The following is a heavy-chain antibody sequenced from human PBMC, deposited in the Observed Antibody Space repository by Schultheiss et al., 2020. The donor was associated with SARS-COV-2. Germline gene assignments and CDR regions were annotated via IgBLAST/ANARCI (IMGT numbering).Heavy chain of an antibody. CDR2: ISSSSSTI. CDR1: GFTFSSYS. CDR3: AREYYYDSSGYQVGYYYYGMDV. J-gene: IGHJ6*01. Sequence: GESLKISCAASGFTFSSYSMNWVRQAPGKGLEWVSYISSSSSTIYYADSVKGRFTISRDNAKNSLYLQMNSLRAEDTGVYYCAREYYYDSSGYQVGYYYYGMDVWGQGTTVTVSS. V-gene: IGHV3-48*01. D-gene: IGHD3-22*01.